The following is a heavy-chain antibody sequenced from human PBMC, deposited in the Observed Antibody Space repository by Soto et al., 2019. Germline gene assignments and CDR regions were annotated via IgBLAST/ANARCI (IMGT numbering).Heavy chain of an antibody. CDR3: ARDGIGEGFDP. J-gene: IGHJ5*02. CDR2: ISYDGSNK. Sequence: GGSLRHSCAASGFTFSSYAMHWVRQAPGKGLEWVAVISYDGSNKYYADSVKGRFTISRDNSKNTLYLQMNSLRAEDTAVYYCARDGIGEGFDPWGQGTLVTVSS. CDR1: GFTFSSYA. D-gene: IGHD3-10*01. V-gene: IGHV3-30-3*01.